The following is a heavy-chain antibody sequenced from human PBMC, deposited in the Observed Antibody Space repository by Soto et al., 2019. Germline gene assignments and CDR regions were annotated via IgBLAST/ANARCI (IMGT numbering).Heavy chain of an antibody. CDR2: ISGSGGST. J-gene: IGHJ4*02. CDR1: GFTFSSYA. D-gene: IGHD3-22*01. V-gene: IGHV3-23*01. Sequence: EVQLLESGGGLVQPGGSLRLSCAASGFTFSSYAMSWVRQAPGKGLEWVSAISGSGGSTSYADSVKGRFTISRDNYKNTLYLQMNSLRAEDTAVYYCAKGTYYYDSSGYPELYYFDYWGQGTLVTVSS. CDR3: AKGTYYYDSSGYPELYYFDY.